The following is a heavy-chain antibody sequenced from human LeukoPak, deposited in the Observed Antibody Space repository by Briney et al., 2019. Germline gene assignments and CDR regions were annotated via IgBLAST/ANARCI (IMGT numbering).Heavy chain of an antibody. CDR1: GFTFNDYA. CDR3: AKSSLPRGPYFGSNFDL. D-gene: IGHD2/OR15-2a*01. J-gene: IGHJ2*01. Sequence: GESLRLSCAASGFTFNDYAMTWVRQAPGKGLELVSLVSGSGGFTYYADSVKGRLTISRDNSKNTLYLQMHSLQAEDTAIYYCAKSSLPRGPYFGSNFDLWGRGTLVTVS. V-gene: IGHV3-23*01. CDR2: VSGSGGFT.